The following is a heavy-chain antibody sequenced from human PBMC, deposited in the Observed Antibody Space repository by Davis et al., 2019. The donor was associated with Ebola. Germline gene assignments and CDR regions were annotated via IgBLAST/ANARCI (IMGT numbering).Heavy chain of an antibody. V-gene: IGHV3-7*01. D-gene: IGHD3-16*01. Sequence: GESLKISCAASGLAFSSYWMTWVRQVPGGGLLWVATINQDGSEIYYADSVKGRFAISRDISKSTLFMEMNSLTAEDTAVYYCAKDGGNQMSTHNWFDTWGQGTLVTVSS. CDR3: AKDGGNQMSTHNWFDT. CDR2: INQDGSEI. CDR1: GLAFSSYW. J-gene: IGHJ5*02.